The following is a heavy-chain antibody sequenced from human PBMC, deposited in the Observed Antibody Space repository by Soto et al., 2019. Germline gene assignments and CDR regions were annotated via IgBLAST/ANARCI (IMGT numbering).Heavy chain of an antibody. CDR3: MARLYDVVRVLELFHH. D-gene: IGHD3-10*01. CDR2: IIPIFGTA. J-gene: IGHJ1*01. Sequence: GASVKVSCKASGGTFSSYAISWVRQAPGQGLEWMGGIIPIFGTANYAQKFQGRVTITADESTSTAYMELSSLRSEDTAVYYCMARLYDVVRVLELFHHWGQGTLVTVSS. V-gene: IGHV1-69*13. CDR1: GGTFSSYA.